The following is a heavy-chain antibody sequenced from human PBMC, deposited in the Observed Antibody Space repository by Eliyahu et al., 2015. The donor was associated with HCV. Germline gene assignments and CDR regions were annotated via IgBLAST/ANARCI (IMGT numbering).Heavy chain of an antibody. CDR3: ARGPETKNAYYYNY. Sequence: EVKKPGSSVKVSCKASGGTFSSYSIDWVALHRPDVYLLPPIFGTANYAQKFQGRVTITADESTSTAYMELSSLGSEDTAIYYCARGPETKNAYYYNYWGQGTLVTVSS. CDR1: GGTFSSYS. J-gene: IGHJ4*02. V-gene: IGHV1-69*01. D-gene: IGHD3-22*01. CDR2: PPIFGTA.